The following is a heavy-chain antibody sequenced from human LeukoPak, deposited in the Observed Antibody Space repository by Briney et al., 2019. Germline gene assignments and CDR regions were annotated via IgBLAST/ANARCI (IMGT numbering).Heavy chain of an antibody. Sequence: GGSLRLSCAASGFTFSSYWMHWVRQAPGKGLVWVSRINTDGSSTSYADSVKGRFTISRDNAKNTLYLQMNSLRVEVTVVYYCAKEAGFDNWGSGPFDYWGQGTLVTVSS. V-gene: IGHV3-74*01. D-gene: IGHD7-27*01. CDR3: AKEAGFDNWGSGPFDY. CDR1: GFTFSSYW. J-gene: IGHJ4*02. CDR2: INTDGSST.